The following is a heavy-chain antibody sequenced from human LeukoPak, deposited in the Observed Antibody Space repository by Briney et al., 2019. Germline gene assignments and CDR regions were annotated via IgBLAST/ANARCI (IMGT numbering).Heavy chain of an antibody. Sequence: KTSETLSLTCTVSGGSISSHYWSWIRQPPGKGLEWIGYIYYSGSTKYNPSLKSRVTISVDTSKNQFSLKVSSVTAADTAVYYCASSTVTDTGFDYWGQGTLVTVSS. D-gene: IGHD4-11*01. CDR3: ASSTVTDTGFDY. V-gene: IGHV4-59*11. J-gene: IGHJ4*02. CDR2: IYYSGST. CDR1: GGSISSHY.